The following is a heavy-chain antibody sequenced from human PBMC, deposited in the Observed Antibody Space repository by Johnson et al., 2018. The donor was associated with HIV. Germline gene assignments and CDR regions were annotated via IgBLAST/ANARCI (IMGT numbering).Heavy chain of an antibody. CDR2: IYSGGST. CDR3: AKGYSSSWYLDVFDL. Sequence: VQLVESGGGLMQPGGSLRLSCAASGFTVSSYYMSWVRQAPGKGLEWVSVIYSGGSTYYADSVKGRFTISRDNSKNTLYLQMNRLRAEDTALYYCAKGYSSSWYLDVFDLWGQGTMVTVSS. J-gene: IGHJ3*01. V-gene: IGHV3-66*03. CDR1: GFTVSSYY. D-gene: IGHD6-13*01.